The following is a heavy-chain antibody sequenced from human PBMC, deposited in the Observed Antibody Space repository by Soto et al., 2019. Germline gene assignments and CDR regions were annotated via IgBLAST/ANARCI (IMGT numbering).Heavy chain of an antibody. CDR3: ARHRLSGSFPYYFGY. D-gene: IGHD1-26*01. V-gene: IGHV4-39*01. CDR1: GGSISSSSYY. J-gene: IGHJ4*02. Sequence: SETLSLTCTVSGGSISSSSYYWGWIRQPPGKGLEWIGSIYYSGSPYYIPSLKSRVTISVDTSKNQFSLKLSSVTAADTAVYYCARHRLSGSFPYYFGYWGQGTLVTVSS. CDR2: IYYSGSP.